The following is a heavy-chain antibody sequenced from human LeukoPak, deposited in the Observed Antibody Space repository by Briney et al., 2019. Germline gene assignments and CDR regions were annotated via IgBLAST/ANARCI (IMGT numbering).Heavy chain of an antibody. D-gene: IGHD3-22*01. V-gene: IGHV3-20*04. CDR3: VRGIGMMVD. CDR1: GLTFDEYG. Sequence: RSGGSLRLSCAASGLTFDEYGMSWVRQRPGKGLEWVCGINLNGGSRGYADSVKGRFTISRDNAKNSLYLEMNSLRAEDTALYYCVRGIGMMVDWGQGTLVTVSS. J-gene: IGHJ4*02. CDR2: INLNGGSR.